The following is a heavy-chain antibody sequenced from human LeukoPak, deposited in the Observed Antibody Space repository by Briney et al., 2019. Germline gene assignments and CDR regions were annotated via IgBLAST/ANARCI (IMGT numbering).Heavy chain of an antibody. CDR1: GYTFTSYY. Sequence: ASVKVSCKASGYTFTSYYMHWVRQAPGQGLEWMGIINPSGGSTSYAQKFQGRVTMTRDTSTSTVYMELSSLRSKDTAVYYCAREGIAVALRVGAFDIWGQGTMVTVSS. D-gene: IGHD6-19*01. CDR2: INPSGGST. V-gene: IGHV1-46*01. CDR3: AREGIAVALRVGAFDI. J-gene: IGHJ3*02.